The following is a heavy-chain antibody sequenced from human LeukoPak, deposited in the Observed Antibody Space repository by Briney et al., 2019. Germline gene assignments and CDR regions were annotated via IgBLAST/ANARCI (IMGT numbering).Heavy chain of an antibody. CDR1: GFTFSSYA. CDR3: AKERYGDYDNWFDP. J-gene: IGHJ5*02. D-gene: IGHD4-17*01. CDR2: ISGRGGST. V-gene: IGHV3-23*01. Sequence: GAPLRLSCAASGFTFSSYAMSWVRQAPGKGLEWVSGISGRGGSTYYADSVKGRFTISRDNSKKTLYLQMNSLRAEDTAVYYCAKERYGDYDNWFDPWGQGTLVTVSS.